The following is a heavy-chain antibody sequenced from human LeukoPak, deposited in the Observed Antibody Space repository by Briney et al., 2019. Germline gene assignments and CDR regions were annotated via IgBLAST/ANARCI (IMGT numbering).Heavy chain of an antibody. CDR1: GGSISSSSAY. CDR3: VSPRGFSYGYFDY. CDR2: IYYSKNT. Sequence: SETLSLTCTVSGGSISSSSAYAGWIRQPPGKGLEWIGSIYYSKNTYYNPSLKSRVTISADTSKNRFSLTLGSVSATDTAVYYCVSPRGFSYGYFDYWGQGTLVTVSS. D-gene: IGHD5-18*01. J-gene: IGHJ4*02. V-gene: IGHV4-39*01.